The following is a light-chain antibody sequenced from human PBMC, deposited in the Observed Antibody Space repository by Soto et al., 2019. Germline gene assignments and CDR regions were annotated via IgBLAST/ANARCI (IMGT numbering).Light chain of an antibody. Sequence: ILMSQSPSSLSASVGARVTITCRASQDLDKWLAWYQQKPGRAPNLLIDKSSTLRQGVPSRFSGFGSGTAYILTITDLQPDDFAPYYCQQYSSYWTFGQGTVVEMK. CDR3: QQYSSYWT. CDR1: QDLDKW. V-gene: IGKV1-5*01. CDR2: KSS. J-gene: IGKJ1*01.